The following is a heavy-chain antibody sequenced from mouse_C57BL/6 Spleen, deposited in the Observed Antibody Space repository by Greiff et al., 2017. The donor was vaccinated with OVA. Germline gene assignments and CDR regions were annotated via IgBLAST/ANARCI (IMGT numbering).Heavy chain of an antibody. V-gene: IGHV1-75*01. CDR2: IFPGSGST. Sequence: VQLLQSGPELVKPGASVKISCKASGYTFTDYYINWVKQRPGQGLEWIGWIFPGSGSTYYNEKFKGKATLTVDKSSSTASMLLSSLTSEDSAVYFCTRRADGYLFAYWGQGTLVTVSA. J-gene: IGHJ3*01. CDR3: TRRADGYLFAY. D-gene: IGHD2-3*01. CDR1: GYTFTDYY.